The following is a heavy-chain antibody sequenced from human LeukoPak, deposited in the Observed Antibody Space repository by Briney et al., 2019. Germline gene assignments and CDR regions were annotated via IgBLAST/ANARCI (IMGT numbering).Heavy chain of an antibody. CDR3: ATLAATPDY. Sequence: PGGSLRLSCAASGFTFSNFWMNWVRQAPGKGLEWVANIKQDGSVKHYVDSVKGRFTISRDNSKNTLYLQMNSLRAEDTAVYYCATLAATPDYWGQGTLVTVSS. D-gene: IGHD2-15*01. CDR2: IKQDGSVK. J-gene: IGHJ4*02. V-gene: IGHV3-7*03. CDR1: GFTFSNFW.